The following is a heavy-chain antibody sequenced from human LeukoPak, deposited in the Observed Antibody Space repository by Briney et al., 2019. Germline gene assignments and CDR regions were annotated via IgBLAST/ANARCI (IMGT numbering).Heavy chain of an antibody. V-gene: IGHV1-69*13. J-gene: IGHJ6*03. D-gene: IGHD3-10*01. CDR1: GYTFTGYY. Sequence: GASVKVSCKASGYTFTGYYMHWVRQAPGQGLEWMGGIIPIFGTANYAQKFQGRVTITADESTSTAYMELSSLRSEDTAVYYCARGPLVVRGVIISHYYYYYMDVWGKGTTVTVSS. CDR2: IIPIFGTA. CDR3: ARGPLVVRGVIISHYYYYYMDV.